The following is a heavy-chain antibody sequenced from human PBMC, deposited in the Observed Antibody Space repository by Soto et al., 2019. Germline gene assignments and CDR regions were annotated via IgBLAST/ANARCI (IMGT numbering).Heavy chain of an antibody. D-gene: IGHD3-10*01. Sequence: QITLKESGPTLVKPTQTLTLTCTFSGFSLTTSGVGVGWIRQPPGKALEWLALIYWDDDKRYSPSLKTRITIPKDTSKNQVVLRMTNMDPVDTATYYCARGWFGELLDYWGQGTLVTVSS. CDR3: ARGWFGELLDY. J-gene: IGHJ4*02. CDR1: GFSLTTSGVG. CDR2: IYWDDDK. V-gene: IGHV2-5*02.